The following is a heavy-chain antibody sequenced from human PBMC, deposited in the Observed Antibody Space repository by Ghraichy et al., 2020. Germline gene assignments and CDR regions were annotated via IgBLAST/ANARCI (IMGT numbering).Heavy chain of an antibody. Sequence: VKVSCKASGYTFTSYGISWVRQAPGQGLEWMGWIYVYNGNTNYAQKFQGRVTMTTDTSTSTAFMELRSLRSDDTAVYYCARDLRLLGFCSGGSCYPPDYWGQGTLVTVSS. V-gene: IGHV1-18*04. CDR2: IYVYNGNT. D-gene: IGHD2-15*01. J-gene: IGHJ4*02. CDR1: GYTFTSYG. CDR3: ARDLRLLGFCSGGSCYPPDY.